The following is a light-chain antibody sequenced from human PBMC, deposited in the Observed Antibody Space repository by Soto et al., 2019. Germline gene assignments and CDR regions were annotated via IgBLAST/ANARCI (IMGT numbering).Light chain of an antibody. CDR3: QQSYSMFWT. J-gene: IGKJ1*01. CDR2: AAS. V-gene: IGKV1-39*01. Sequence: DIQMTQSPSSLSASVGDRVTITCRTSQSISSYLNWYQQKPGKAPKLLIYAASSLQSGVPSRLSGSGSGTDFTLTISSLQPEDFATYYCQQSYSMFWTFGQGTKVEIK. CDR1: QSISSY.